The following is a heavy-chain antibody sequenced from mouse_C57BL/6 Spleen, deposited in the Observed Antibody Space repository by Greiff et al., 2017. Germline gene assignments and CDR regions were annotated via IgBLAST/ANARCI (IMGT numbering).Heavy chain of an antibody. J-gene: IGHJ2*01. CDR1: GYSFTDYN. Sequence: VQLKESGPELVKPGASVKISCKASGYSFTDYNMNWVKQSNGKSLEWIGVINPNYGTTSYNQQFKGKATLTVDQSSSTAYMQLNSLTSEDSAVYYCARAYYYGSSYLYYFDYWGQGTTLTVSS. D-gene: IGHD1-1*01. CDR2: INPNYGTT. V-gene: IGHV1-39*01. CDR3: ARAYYYGSSYLYYFDY.